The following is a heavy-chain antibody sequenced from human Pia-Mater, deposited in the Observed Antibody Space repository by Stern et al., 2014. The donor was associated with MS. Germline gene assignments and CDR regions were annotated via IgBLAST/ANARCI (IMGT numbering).Heavy chain of an antibody. J-gene: IGHJ4*02. Sequence: QVQLVESGAEVKKPGASVKVSCKASGYTFIAYYLHWVRQAPGQGLEWMGWINPNSRGTKYAQKFQGWVTMTRDTSISTAYMELSRLRSDDTAVYYCAREGFCSGSTCYSTSYWGQGTPVTVSS. CDR3: AREGFCSGSTCYSTSY. CDR1: GYTFIAYY. D-gene: IGHD2-15*01. V-gene: IGHV1-2*04. CDR2: INPNSRGT.